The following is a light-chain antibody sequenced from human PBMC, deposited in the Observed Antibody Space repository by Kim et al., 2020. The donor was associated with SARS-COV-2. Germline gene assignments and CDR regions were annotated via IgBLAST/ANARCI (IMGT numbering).Light chain of an antibody. J-gene: IGLJ2*01. Sequence: SSELTQDPAVSVALGQTVRITCQGDRLRSYYATWYQQKPGQTPILVIYGKNNRPSGIPVRFSGSSSGNTASLTITGTQAGDEADYYCNSRDSNDNVVFGGGTQLTVL. CDR1: RLRSYY. V-gene: IGLV3-19*01. CDR3: NSRDSNDNVV. CDR2: GKN.